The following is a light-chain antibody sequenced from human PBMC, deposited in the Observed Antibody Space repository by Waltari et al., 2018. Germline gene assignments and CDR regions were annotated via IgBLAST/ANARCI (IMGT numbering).Light chain of an antibody. CDR1: QGIANA. CDR2: DAS. J-gene: IGKJ3*01. Sequence: IQLTQSPSLSASVGDRVTITCRASQGIANALAWYQQKPGRPPKLLISDASRLEAGVPSRFSGSGFGTDFTLAINNLQPEDFATYFCQQFHSYPQFTFGPGTKVDV. CDR3: QQFHSYPQFT. V-gene: IGKV1-13*02.